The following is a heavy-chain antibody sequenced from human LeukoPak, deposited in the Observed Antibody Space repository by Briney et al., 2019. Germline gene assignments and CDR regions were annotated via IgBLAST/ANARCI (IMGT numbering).Heavy chain of an antibody. CDR3: ARGNSSSGYSPDY. Sequence: VKVSCKASGGTFSSYAISWVRQAPGQGLEWMGGIIPIFGTANYAQKFQGRVTITTDESTSTAYMELSSLRSEDTAGYYCARGNSSSGYSPDYWAREPWSPSPQ. J-gene: IGHJ4*02. CDR2: IIPIFGTA. D-gene: IGHD6-13*01. CDR1: GGTFSSYA. V-gene: IGHV1-69*05.